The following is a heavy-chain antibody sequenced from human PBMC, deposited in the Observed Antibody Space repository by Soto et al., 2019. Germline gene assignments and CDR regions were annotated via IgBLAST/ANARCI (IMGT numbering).Heavy chain of an antibody. Sequence: QVQLVESGGGVVQPGRSLRLSCAASGFTFSSYGMHWVRQAPGKGLEWVAVIWYDGSNKYYADSVKGRFTISRDNSKNTLYLQMNSLRAEDTAVYYCARVIKPEYNWNYVYYYYGMDVWGQGTTVTVSS. V-gene: IGHV3-33*01. CDR2: IWYDGSNK. CDR1: GFTFSSYG. CDR3: ARVIKPEYNWNYVYYYYGMDV. D-gene: IGHD1-7*01. J-gene: IGHJ6*02.